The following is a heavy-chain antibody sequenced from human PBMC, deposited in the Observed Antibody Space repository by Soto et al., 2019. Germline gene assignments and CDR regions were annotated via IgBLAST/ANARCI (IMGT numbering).Heavy chain of an antibody. D-gene: IGHD3-22*01. CDR3: ARDLYYYDSSGYYFPEYYFDY. V-gene: IGHV3-33*01. J-gene: IGHJ4*02. Sequence: SLRLSCAASGFTFSSYGMHWVRQAPGKGLEWVAVIWYDGSNKYYADSVKGRFTISRDNSKNTLYLQMNSLRAEDTAVYYCARDLYYYDSSGYYFPEYYFDYWGQGTLVTVSS. CDR1: GFTFSSYG. CDR2: IWYDGSNK.